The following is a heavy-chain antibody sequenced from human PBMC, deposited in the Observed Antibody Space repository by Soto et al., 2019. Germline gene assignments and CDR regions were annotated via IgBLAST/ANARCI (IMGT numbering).Heavy chain of an antibody. V-gene: IGHV4-31*03. CDR1: GGSISSGNNY. CDR3: ARTSYDSSGTAADP. J-gene: IGHJ5*02. CDR2: INYSGST. D-gene: IGHD3-22*01. Sequence: QVQLQESGPGLVKPSQTLSLTCTVSGGSISSGNNYWSWIRQHPGKGLEWIGYINYSGSTYYNPSLKSRVTISVDTSKNQFSLKLSSVTAADTAVYYCARTSYDSSGTAADPWGQGTLVTVSS.